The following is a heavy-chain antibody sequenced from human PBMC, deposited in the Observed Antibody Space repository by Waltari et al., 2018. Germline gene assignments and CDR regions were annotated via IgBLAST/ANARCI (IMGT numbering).Heavy chain of an antibody. D-gene: IGHD2-15*01. J-gene: IGHJ4*02. V-gene: IGHV4-38-2*01. Sequence: QVQLQESGPGLVKPSETLSLTCAVSGYSISSGYYWGWIRQPTGKGLEWIGSIYHSGSTYYNPSLKSRVTISVDTSKNQCSLKLSSVTAADTAVYYCASTRYCSGGSCYGALFDYWGQGTLVTVSS. CDR2: IYHSGST. CDR3: ASTRYCSGGSCYGALFDY. CDR1: GYSISSGYY.